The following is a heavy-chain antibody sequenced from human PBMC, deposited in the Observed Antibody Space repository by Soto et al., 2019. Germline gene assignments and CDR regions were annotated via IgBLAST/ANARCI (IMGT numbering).Heavy chain of an antibody. CDR2: IRPDGSEK. J-gene: IGHJ4*02. CDR1: GFTFNDFY. CDR3: RGWGGHDYNY. Sequence: VQLVQSGGGLVQPGGYLRLSCLGSGFTFNDFYMHWVRQAPGKGLEWVANIRPDGSEKNYVESVKGLFTNSRDNANNSLLRQITSLRAEDKAVYYCRGWGGHDYNYWSQGILFTVS. V-gene: IGHV3-7*03. D-gene: IGHD4-4*01.